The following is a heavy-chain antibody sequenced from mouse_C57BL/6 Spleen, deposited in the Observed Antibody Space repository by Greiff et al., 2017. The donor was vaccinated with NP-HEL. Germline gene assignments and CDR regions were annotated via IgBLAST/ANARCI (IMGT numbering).Heavy chain of an antibody. CDR1: GYAFSSSW. CDR2: SYPGDGDT. V-gene: IGHV1-82*01. CDR3: ARTYYYGSSYYFDY. J-gene: IGHJ2*01. Sequence: VQLQQSGPELVKPGASVKISCKASGYAFSSSWMNWVKQRPGKGLEWIGRSYPGDGDTNYNGKFKGKATLTADKSSSTAYMQLSSLTSEDSAVYFCARTYYYGSSYYFDYWGQGTTLTVSS. D-gene: IGHD1-1*01.